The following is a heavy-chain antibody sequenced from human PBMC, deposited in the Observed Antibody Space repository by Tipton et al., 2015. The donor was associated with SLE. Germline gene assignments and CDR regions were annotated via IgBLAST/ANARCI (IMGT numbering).Heavy chain of an antibody. CDR2: IIHSGVT. V-gene: IGHV4-34*12. J-gene: IGHJ4*02. Sequence: TLSLTCAVYGGSFNGYFWTWIRQPPGKGLVWIGEIIHSGVTNYNPSLRSRVTISVDVSKNQVSLKLSSVTAADTAVYYCARVAPADLFDYWGQGTLVTVSS. D-gene: IGHD2-2*01. CDR1: GGSFNGYF. CDR3: ARVAPADLFDY.